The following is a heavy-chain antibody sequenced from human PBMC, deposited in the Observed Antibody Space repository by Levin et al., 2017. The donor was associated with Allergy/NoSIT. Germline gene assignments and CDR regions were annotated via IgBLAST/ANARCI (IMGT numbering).Heavy chain of an antibody. D-gene: IGHD3-10*01. CDR3: SRRTHRLLSHLVGMGVDQYYYGMDV. J-gene: IGHJ6*02. V-gene: IGHV1-18*01. CDR2: ISGNTGRT. CDR1: GYMFSKFG. Sequence: GESLKISCKASGYMFSKFGVSWVRQAPGQRPEWMGWISGNTGRTKFAQKFQGRVTLTTDTSTSTGYMEIKSLRYYDTAVYYCSRRTHRLLSHLVGMGVDQYYYGMDVWGQGTTVTVS.